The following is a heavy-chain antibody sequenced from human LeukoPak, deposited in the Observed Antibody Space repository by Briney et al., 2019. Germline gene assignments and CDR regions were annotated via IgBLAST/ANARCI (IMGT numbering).Heavy chain of an antibody. CDR2: IGGSGRST. D-gene: IGHD2-21*02. CDR3: AKSAVRGLPVLGN. Sequence: PGGSLRLSCTTSGFTFTSYAMSWVRQAPGEGLVWVSTIGGSGRSTYYADSVKGRFTISRDNSKNTLYLQINSLRAEDTAVYYCAKSAVRGLPVLGNWGQGTLVTVSS. V-gene: IGHV3-23*01. CDR1: GFTFTSYA. J-gene: IGHJ4*02.